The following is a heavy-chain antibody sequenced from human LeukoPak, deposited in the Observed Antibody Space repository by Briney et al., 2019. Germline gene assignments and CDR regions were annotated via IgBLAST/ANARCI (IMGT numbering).Heavy chain of an antibody. CDR2: IWFDGSHK. V-gene: IGHV3-33*01. CDR3: ARGYGSNYGYLDY. CDR1: GFTFSSSG. D-gene: IGHD3-10*01. Sequence: GGSLRLSCAASGFTFSSSGMHWVRQAPGKGLEWVAVIWFDGSHKYYADTVKGRFTISRDNSKNTLYLQMNSPRAEDTAVYYCARGYGSNYGYLDYWGQGTLVTVSS. J-gene: IGHJ4*02.